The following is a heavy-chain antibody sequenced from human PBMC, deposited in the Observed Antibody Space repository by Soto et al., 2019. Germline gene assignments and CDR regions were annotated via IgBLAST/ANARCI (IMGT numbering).Heavy chain of an antibody. CDR1: GFTFSNAW. Sequence: GGSLRLSCAASGFTFSNAWMSWVRQAPGKGLEWVGRIKSKTDGGTTDYAAPVKGRFTISRDDSKNTLYLQMNSLKTEDTAVYYCTTGITIFGVVLAFDYWGQGTLVTVSS. V-gene: IGHV3-15*01. CDR2: IKSKTDGGTT. J-gene: IGHJ4*02. D-gene: IGHD3-3*01. CDR3: TTGITIFGVVLAFDY.